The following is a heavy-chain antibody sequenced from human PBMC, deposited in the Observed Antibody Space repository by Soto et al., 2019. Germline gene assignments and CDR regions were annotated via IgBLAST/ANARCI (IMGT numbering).Heavy chain of an antibody. V-gene: IGHV4-39*01. D-gene: IGHD3-9*01. CDR2: IYYSGST. J-gene: IGHJ6*02. CDR1: GGSISSSSYY. CDR3: ARLRYDILTGYGYYYYGMAV. Sequence: SETLSLTCTVSGGSISSSSYYWGWIRQPPGKGLEWIGSIYYSGSTYYNPSLKSRVTISVDTSKNQFSLKLSSVTAADTAVYYCARLRYDILTGYGYYYYGMAVWGQGTTVPVSS.